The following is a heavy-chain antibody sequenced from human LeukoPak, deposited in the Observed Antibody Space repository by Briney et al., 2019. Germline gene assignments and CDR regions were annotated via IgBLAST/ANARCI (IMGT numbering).Heavy chain of an antibody. V-gene: IGHV4-59*01. CDR2: IYYSGST. CDR3: ARDYRGLRYFDWPIPFDY. Sequence: SETLSLTCTVSGGSISSYYWSWIRQPPGKGLEWIGYIYYSGSTNYNPSLKSRVTISVDTSKNQFFLKLSSVTAADTAVYYCARDYRGLRYFDWPIPFDYWGQGTLVTVSS. CDR1: GGSISSYY. D-gene: IGHD3-9*01. J-gene: IGHJ4*02.